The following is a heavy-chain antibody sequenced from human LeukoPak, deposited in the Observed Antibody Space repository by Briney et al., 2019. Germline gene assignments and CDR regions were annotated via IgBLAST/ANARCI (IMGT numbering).Heavy chain of an antibody. CDR3: ARADCSSSTCYLRRSWFDP. V-gene: IGHV3-21*01. D-gene: IGHD2-2*01. CDR1: GFTLSNYD. Sequence: GGSQRLSCAASGFTLSNYDMNWVRQAPGKGLEWVSSISTSSRYIYYKDSVRGRFTISRDDAKNSLYLEMNSLRAEDTAVYYCARADCSSSTCYLRRSWFDPWGQGTLVTVSS. CDR2: ISTSSRYI. J-gene: IGHJ5*02.